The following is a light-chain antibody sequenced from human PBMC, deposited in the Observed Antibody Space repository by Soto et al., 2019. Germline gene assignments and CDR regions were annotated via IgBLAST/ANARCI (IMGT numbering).Light chain of an antibody. J-gene: IGLJ3*02. CDR3: QTWFTGPPWV. CDR2: VNSDGSH. Sequence: QLVLTQSPSASASLGASVKLTCTLTSGHSTYAIAWHQQQPEKGPRYLMKVNSDGSHSKGDGIPDRFSGSSSGAERYLTISRLQSADEADYSCQTWFTGPPWVFGGGTKLTVL. V-gene: IGLV4-69*01. CDR1: SGHSTYA.